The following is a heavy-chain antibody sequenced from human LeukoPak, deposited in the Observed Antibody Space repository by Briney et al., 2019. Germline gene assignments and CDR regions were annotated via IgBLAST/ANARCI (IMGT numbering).Heavy chain of an antibody. D-gene: IGHD2-2*01. CDR1: GFTFSDYY. CDR2: ISSSGSTI. V-gene: IGHV3-11*01. J-gene: IGHJ6*04. Sequence: GGSLRLSCAASGFTFSDYYMSWIRQAPGKGLEWVSYISSSGSTIYYADSVKGRFTISRDNAKNSLYLQMNSLRAEDTAVYYCASCSSTSCYGPSDVWGKGTTVTISS. CDR3: ASCSSTSCYGPSDV.